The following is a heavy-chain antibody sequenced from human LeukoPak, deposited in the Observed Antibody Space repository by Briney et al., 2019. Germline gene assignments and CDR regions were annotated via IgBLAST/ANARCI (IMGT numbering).Heavy chain of an antibody. V-gene: IGHV4-61*08. CDR1: GGSVSSGDYY. CDR2: IHYSGRT. J-gene: IGHJ4*02. D-gene: IGHD1-1*01. Sequence: SETLSLTCTVSGGSVSSGDYYWSWIRQPPGKGLEWIGYIHYSGRTIYSHSLNSRVTISVDTSKNQFSLKLTSVTAADTALYYCARDWAGSFDYWGQGTLVTVSS. CDR3: ARDWAGSFDY.